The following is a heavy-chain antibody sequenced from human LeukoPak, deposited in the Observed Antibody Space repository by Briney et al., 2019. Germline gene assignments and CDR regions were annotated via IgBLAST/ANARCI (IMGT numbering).Heavy chain of an antibody. Sequence: PSETLSLTCTVFGYSISSGYYWGWIRQPPGKGLEWIGSIYHSGSTYYNPSLKSRVTISVDTSKNQFSLKLSSVTAADTAVYYCARDGVVAINWFDPWGQGTLVTVSS. CDR3: ARDGVVAINWFDP. CDR2: IYHSGST. J-gene: IGHJ5*02. CDR1: GYSISSGYY. V-gene: IGHV4-38-2*02. D-gene: IGHD3-22*01.